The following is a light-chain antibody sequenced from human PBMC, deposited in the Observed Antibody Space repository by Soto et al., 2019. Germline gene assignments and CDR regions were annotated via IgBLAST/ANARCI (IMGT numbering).Light chain of an antibody. CDR3: SSYTSSNTPYV. J-gene: IGLJ1*01. CDR1: SSDVGAYNF. Sequence: QSALTQPASVSGSSGQSITISCTGSSSDVGAYNFVSWYQHHPGKAPKLILYEVTTHPSGVSSRFSGSKSGNTASLTISGLQADDEANYYCSSYTSSNTPYVFGTGTKVTVL. V-gene: IGLV2-14*01. CDR2: EVT.